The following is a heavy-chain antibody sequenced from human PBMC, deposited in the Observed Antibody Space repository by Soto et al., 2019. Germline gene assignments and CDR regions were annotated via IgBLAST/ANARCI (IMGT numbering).Heavy chain of an antibody. V-gene: IGHV1-3*01. Sequence: ASVKVSCKASGYTFTSYAMHWVRQAPGQRLEWMGWINAGNGNTKYSQKFQGRVTITRDTSASTAYMELSSLRSEDTAVYYCARGQNIVVVPAAPGGYYYYYMDVWGKGTTVTVSS. D-gene: IGHD2-2*01. CDR2: INAGNGNT. J-gene: IGHJ6*03. CDR3: ARGQNIVVVPAAPGGYYYYYMDV. CDR1: GYTFTSYA.